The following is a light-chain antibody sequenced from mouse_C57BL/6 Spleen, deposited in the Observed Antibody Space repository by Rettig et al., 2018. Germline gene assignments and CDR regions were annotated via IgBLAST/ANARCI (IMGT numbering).Light chain of an antibody. V-gene: IGKV16-104*01. CDR1: KSISKY. CDR3: QQHNEYPWT. J-gene: IGKJ1*01. Sequence: CRASKSISKYLAWYQEKPGKTNKLLIYSGSTLQSGIPSRFSGSGSGTDFTLTISSLEPEDFAMYYCQQHNEYPWTFGGGTKLEIK. CDR2: SGS.